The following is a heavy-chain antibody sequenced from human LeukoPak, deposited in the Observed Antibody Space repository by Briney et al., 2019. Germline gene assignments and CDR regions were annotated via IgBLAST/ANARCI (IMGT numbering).Heavy chain of an antibody. CDR3: ARDLMTTVTTGDYYYYYMDV. Sequence: ASVKVSCKASGYTFTSYYMHWVRQAPGQGREWMGMINPSGGSTSYAQKFQGRVTMTRDMSTSTVYMELSSLRSEDTAVYYCARDLMTTVTTGDYYYYYMDVWGKGTTVTVSS. CDR1: GYTFTSYY. CDR2: INPSGGST. V-gene: IGHV1-46*01. J-gene: IGHJ6*03. D-gene: IGHD4-11*01.